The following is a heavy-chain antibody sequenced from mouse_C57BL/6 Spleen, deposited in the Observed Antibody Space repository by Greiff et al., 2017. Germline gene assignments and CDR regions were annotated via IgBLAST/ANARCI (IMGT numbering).Heavy chain of an antibody. V-gene: IGHV1-50*01. Sequence: QVQLKQPGAELVKPGASVKLSCKASGYTFTSYWMQWVKQRPGQGLEWIGEIDPSDSYTNYNQKFKGKATLTVDTSSSTAYMQLSSLTSEDSAVYYCARYDGYYDWYFDVWGTGTTVTVSS. J-gene: IGHJ1*03. CDR1: GYTFTSYW. CDR3: ARYDGYYDWYFDV. D-gene: IGHD2-3*01. CDR2: IDPSDSYT.